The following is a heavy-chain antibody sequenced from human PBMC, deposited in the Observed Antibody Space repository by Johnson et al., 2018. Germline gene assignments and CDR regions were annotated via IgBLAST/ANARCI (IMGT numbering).Heavy chain of an antibody. CDR1: GGSVSSGSYY. CDR3: ARDGKAGRFGDYGMDV. Sequence: QVQLQESGPGLVKPSETLSLTCTVSGGSVSSGSYYWSWIRQPPGKGLEWIGYIYYSGSTNYNPSLKSRVTISVDTSKNQFSLKLRSVTDADTAVYYCARDGKAGRFGDYGMDVWGQGTTVTVSS. J-gene: IGHJ6*02. D-gene: IGHD3-10*01. V-gene: IGHV4-61*01. CDR2: IYYSGST.